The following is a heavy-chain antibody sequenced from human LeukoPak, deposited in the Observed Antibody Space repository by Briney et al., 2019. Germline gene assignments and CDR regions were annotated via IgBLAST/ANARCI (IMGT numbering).Heavy chain of an antibody. V-gene: IGHV3-33*01. CDR2: IWYDGSNK. CDR1: GFTFSSYD. Sequence: GGSLRLSCAASGFTFSSYDMHWVRQAPGKGLEWVALIWYDGSNKNYADSVKGRFTISRDNSKNTLFLQMNSLRAEDTAVYYCARDTHITSGGGFGYWGQGTLVTVSS. D-gene: IGHD3-10*01. J-gene: IGHJ4*02. CDR3: ARDTHITSGGGFGY.